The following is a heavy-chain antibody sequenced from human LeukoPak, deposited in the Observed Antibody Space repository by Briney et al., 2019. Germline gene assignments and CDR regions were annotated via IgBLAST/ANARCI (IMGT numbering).Heavy chain of an antibody. CDR1: GVSISRYY. V-gene: IGHV4-59*01. CDR3: ARDLYGGTSATFDY. J-gene: IGHJ4*02. D-gene: IGHD4-23*01. Sequence: SETLSLTCAVSGVSISRYYWSWIRRSPGKGLEWIGYIFYSGNTNYNPSLKSRVTISVDTSKNQFSLKLSSVTAADTAVYYCARDLYGGTSATFDYWGQGTLVTVSS. CDR2: IFYSGNT.